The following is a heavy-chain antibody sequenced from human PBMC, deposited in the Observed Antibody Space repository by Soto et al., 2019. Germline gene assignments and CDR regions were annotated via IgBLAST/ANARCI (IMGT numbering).Heavy chain of an antibody. CDR1: GGSISSSHW. D-gene: IGHD3-16*02. Sequence: SETLSLTCAVSGGSISSSHWWGWVRQAPGKGLEWIGEIYHSGSTNYNPSLKSRITMSVDKSKNQFSVNLSSVTAADTAVYYCVRDADENAIVPDPWLVWGRGTMVTVS. J-gene: IGHJ6*02. CDR2: IYHSGST. V-gene: IGHV4-4*02. CDR3: VRDADENAIVPDPWLV.